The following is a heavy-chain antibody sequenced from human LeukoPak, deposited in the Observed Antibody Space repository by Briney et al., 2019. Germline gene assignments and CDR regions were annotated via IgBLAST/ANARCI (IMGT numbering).Heavy chain of an antibody. CDR1: GFTFSSYG. CDR2: IRYDGSNK. CDR3: AKDTRSRGSSSWYYGYFDY. Sequence: PGGSLRLSCAASGFTFSSYGMHWVRQAPGKGLEWVAFIRYDGSNKYYADSVKGRFTISRDNSKNTLYLQMNSLRAEDTAVYYCAKDTRSRGSSSWYYGYFDYWGQGTLVTVSS. D-gene: IGHD6-13*01. J-gene: IGHJ4*02. V-gene: IGHV3-30*02.